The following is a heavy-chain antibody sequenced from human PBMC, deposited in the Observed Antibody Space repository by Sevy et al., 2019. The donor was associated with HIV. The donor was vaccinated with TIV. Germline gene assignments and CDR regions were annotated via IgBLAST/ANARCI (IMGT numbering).Heavy chain of an antibody. CDR1: GFTFSSHA. J-gene: IGHJ3*02. D-gene: IGHD1-7*01. CDR2: ISSNGGST. V-gene: IGHV3-64*02. Sequence: GGSLRLSCAASGFTFSSHAMHWVRQAPGKGLEYVSAISSNGGSTYYADSVKGRFTISRDNSKNTLYLQMGSLRAEDMAVYYCARSYNWNYGAAFDIWGQGTMVTVSS. CDR3: ARSYNWNYGAAFDI.